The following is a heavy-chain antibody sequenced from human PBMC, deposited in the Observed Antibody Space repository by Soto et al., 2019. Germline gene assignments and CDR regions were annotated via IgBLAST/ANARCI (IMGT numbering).Heavy chain of an antibody. CDR1: GGSISSYY. CDR3: ASHDYGDPFFDY. CDR2: TYYSGST. V-gene: IGHV4-59*01. D-gene: IGHD4-17*01. Sequence: SETLSLTCTVSGGSISSYYWSWIRQPPGKGLEWIGYTYYSGSTNYSPSLKSRVTISVDTSKNQFSLKLSSVTATDTAVYYCASHDYGDPFFDYWGQGTLVTVSS. J-gene: IGHJ4*02.